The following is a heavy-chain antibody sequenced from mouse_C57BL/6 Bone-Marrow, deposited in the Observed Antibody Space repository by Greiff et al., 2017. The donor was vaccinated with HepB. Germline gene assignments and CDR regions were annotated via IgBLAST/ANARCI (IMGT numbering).Heavy chain of an antibody. CDR2: IYSGDGDT. V-gene: IGHV1-80*01. D-gene: IGHD1-1*01. J-gene: IGHJ1*03. Sequence: VQLQQSGAELVKPGASVKISCKASGYAFSSYWMNWVKQRPGKGLEWIGQIYSGDGDTNYNGKFKGKATLTADKSSSTAYMQLSSLTSEDSAVYFCARWGSSTYWYFDVWGTGTTVTVSS. CDR3: ARWGSSTYWYFDV. CDR1: GYAFSSYW.